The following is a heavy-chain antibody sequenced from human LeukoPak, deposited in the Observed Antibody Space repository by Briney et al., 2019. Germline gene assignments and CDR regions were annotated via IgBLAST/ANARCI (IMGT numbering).Heavy chain of an antibody. CDR3: ARVRGRDGTYYFDY. J-gene: IGHJ4*02. CDR2: ISAYNGNT. CDR1: GYIFTSYG. Sequence: VASVKVSCKASGYIFTSYGISWVRQAPGQGLEWMGWISAYNGNTNYAQKLQGRVTVTTDPSTSTAYMELRSLTSDDTAVYYCARVRGRDGTYYFDYWGEGTLVTVSS. D-gene: IGHD5-24*01. V-gene: IGHV1-18*01.